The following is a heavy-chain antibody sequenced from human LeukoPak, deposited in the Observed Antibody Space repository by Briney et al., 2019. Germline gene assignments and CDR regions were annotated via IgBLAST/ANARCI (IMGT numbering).Heavy chain of an antibody. Sequence: GGSLRLSCAASGFTFFEYSMHWVRQAPGKGLEWVALISYDGSTKYYADSVKGRFTISKDNSKNTLYMQMNSLRAEDAAVYYWAKCGTTCYAIAFYIWGEGTMVTVSS. V-gene: IGHV3-30*18. D-gene: IGHD2-2*01. CDR2: ISYDGSTK. CDR3: AKCGTTCYAIAFYI. J-gene: IGHJ3*02. CDR1: GFTFFEYS.